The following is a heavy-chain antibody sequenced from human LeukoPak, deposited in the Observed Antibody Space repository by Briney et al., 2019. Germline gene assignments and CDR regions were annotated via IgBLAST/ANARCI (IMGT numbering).Heavy chain of an antibody. CDR1: GFIFSRYW. CDR3: GRDGSRHQVSTSY. CDR2: INEDGSQS. D-gene: IGHD5/OR15-5a*01. V-gene: IGHV3-7*01. Sequence: GGSLRPSCAASGFIFSRYWMSWVRQAPGKGLEWVANINEDGSQSYYVDSVKGRFTISRDNARNSLYLQINSLRVEDTAVYYCGRDGSRHQVSTSYWGQGTLVTVSS. J-gene: IGHJ4*02.